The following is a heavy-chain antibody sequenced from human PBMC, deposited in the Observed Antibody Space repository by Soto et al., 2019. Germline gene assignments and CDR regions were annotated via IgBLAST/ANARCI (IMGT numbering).Heavy chain of an antibody. CDR2: IIPIFGTA. J-gene: IGHJ4*02. CDR1: GGTFSSYA. D-gene: IGHD3-22*01. Sequence: ASVKVSCKASGGTFSSYAISWVRQAPGQGLEWMGGIIPIFGTANYAQKFQGRVTITADESTSTAYMELSSLRSEDTAVYYCARDTYYYDSSGYYPQDYWGQGTLVTVSS. V-gene: IGHV1-69*13. CDR3: ARDTYYYDSSGYYPQDY.